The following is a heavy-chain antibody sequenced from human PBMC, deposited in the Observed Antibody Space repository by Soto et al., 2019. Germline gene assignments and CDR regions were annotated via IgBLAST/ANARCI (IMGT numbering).Heavy chain of an antibody. Sequence: GESLKISCKGSGYSFTSYWISWVRQMPGKSLEWKGRIDPSDSYTNYSPSFQGHVTISADKSISTAYLQWSSLKASDTAMYYCARGHSSGLHAFDIWGQGTMVTVSS. CDR2: IDPSDSYT. V-gene: IGHV5-10-1*01. D-gene: IGHD3-22*01. CDR1: GYSFTSYW. CDR3: ARGHSSGLHAFDI. J-gene: IGHJ3*02.